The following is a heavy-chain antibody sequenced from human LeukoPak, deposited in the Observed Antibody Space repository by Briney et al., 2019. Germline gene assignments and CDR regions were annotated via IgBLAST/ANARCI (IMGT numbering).Heavy chain of an antibody. CDR3: VTSGWFYYFDY. J-gene: IGHJ4*02. CDR2: INTDGGTT. CDR1: GFTFSSYW. Sequence: GGSLRLSCAASGFTFSSYWMDWVRHAPGKGLVWVSRINTDGGTTDYADSVKGRFTISRDNAKNTLYLQMDSLRAEDTAVYYCVTSGWFYYFDYWGQGTLVTVSS. V-gene: IGHV3-74*01. D-gene: IGHD6-19*01.